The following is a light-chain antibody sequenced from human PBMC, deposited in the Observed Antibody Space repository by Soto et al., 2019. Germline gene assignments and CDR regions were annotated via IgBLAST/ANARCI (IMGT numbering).Light chain of an antibody. Sequence: EIAMTQSPATLSVSPGERASLSCRTSQSVGRDLAWYQQKPGQPPRLLIYGASTRATGIPDRFSGSGSGTEFTPTISSLQSEDFAVYYCQQYLNWPRLTFGGGTKVEIK. V-gene: IGKV3-15*01. CDR2: GAS. J-gene: IGKJ4*01. CDR3: QQYLNWPRLT. CDR1: QSVGRD.